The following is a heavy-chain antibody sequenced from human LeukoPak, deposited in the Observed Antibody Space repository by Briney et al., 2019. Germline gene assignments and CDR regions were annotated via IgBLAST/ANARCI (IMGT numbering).Heavy chain of an antibody. D-gene: IGHD3-22*01. CDR3: ARDRLGDYDSSGYYDN. CDR1: GFTFSDYY. V-gene: IGHV3-11*01. Sequence: GGSLRLSCAASGFTFSDYYMSWIRQAPGKGLEWVSYISDSGSTIYYADFVKGRFTISRDNAKNSVYLQMNSLRAEDTAVYYCARDRLGDYDSSGYYDNWGQGTRVTVSS. J-gene: IGHJ4*02. CDR2: ISDSGSTI.